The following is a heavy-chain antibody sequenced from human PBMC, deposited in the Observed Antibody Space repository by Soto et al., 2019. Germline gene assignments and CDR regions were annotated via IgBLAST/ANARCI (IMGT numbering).Heavy chain of an antibody. J-gene: IGHJ4*02. CDR2: MNPNSGNT. CDR1: GYTFTNND. CDR3: ARVVSGDHSDY. D-gene: IGHD2-21*01. Sequence: QVQLVQSGAEVKKPGASAKVSCKASGYTFTNNDINWVRQATGQGLEWMGWMNPNSGNTGYAQNFQGRVTMTRKTSITTAYMELSSLGSEDTAMYYCARVVSGDHSDYWGQGTLVTVSS. V-gene: IGHV1-8*01.